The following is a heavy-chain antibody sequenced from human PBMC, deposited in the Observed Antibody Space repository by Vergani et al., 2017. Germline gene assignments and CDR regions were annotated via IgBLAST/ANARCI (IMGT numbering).Heavy chain of an antibody. CDR2: IYTSGST. V-gene: IGHV4-61*02. Sequence: QVPLQESGPGLVKPSQTLSLTCTVSGGSISSGSYYWSWTRHPAGKGLEWIGRIYTSGSTNYNPSPRSRVTISVDTTKNQFSLKLSSVTAADTAVYYCAREDSGSYFHYYGMDVGGQGTTVTVSS. D-gene: IGHD1-26*01. J-gene: IGHJ6*02. CDR1: GGSISSGSYY. CDR3: AREDSGSYFHYYGMDV.